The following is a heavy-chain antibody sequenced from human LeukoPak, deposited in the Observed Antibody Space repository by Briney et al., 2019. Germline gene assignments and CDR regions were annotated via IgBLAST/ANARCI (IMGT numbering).Heavy chain of an antibody. CDR1: GGSFSGYY. D-gene: IGHD3-9*01. CDR2: INHSGST. V-gene: IGHV4-34*01. Sequence: SETLSLTCAVYGGSFSGYYWSWIRQPPGKGLEWTGEINHSGSTNYNPSLKSRVTISVDTSKNQFSLKLSSVTAADTAVYYCARHRGGNFDWLLLPWPRGFDPWGQGTLVTVSS. J-gene: IGHJ5*02. CDR3: ARHRGGNFDWLLLPWPRGFDP.